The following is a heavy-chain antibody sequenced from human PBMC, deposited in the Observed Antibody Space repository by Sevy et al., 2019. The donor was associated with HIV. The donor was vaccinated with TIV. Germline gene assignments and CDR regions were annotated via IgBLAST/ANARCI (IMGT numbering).Heavy chain of an antibody. CDR1: GGSFSGYY. CDR3: ARVIDDGGIDY. CDR2: INHSGST. J-gene: IGHJ4*02. Sequence: SETLSLTCAVYGGSFSGYYWSWIRQPPGKGLEWIGEINHSGSTNYIPSLKSRVTISVDTSKNQFSLKLSSVTAADTAVYYCARVIDDGGIDYWGQGTLVTVSS. D-gene: IGHD3-16*01. V-gene: IGHV4-34*01.